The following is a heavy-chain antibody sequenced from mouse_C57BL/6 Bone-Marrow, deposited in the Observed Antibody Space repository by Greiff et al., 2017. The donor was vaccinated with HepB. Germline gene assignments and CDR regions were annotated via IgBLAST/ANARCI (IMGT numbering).Heavy chain of an antibody. V-gene: IGHV5-12*01. J-gene: IGHJ2*01. D-gene: IGHD1-1*01. Sequence: EVKLVESGGGLVQPGGSLKLSCAASGFTFSDYYMYWVRQTPEKRLEWVAYISNGGGSTYYPDTVKGRFTISRDNAKNTLYLQMSRLKSEDTAMYYCARHEGDYYGAFDYWGQGTTLTVSS. CDR2: ISNGGGST. CDR1: GFTFSDYY. CDR3: ARHEGDYYGAFDY.